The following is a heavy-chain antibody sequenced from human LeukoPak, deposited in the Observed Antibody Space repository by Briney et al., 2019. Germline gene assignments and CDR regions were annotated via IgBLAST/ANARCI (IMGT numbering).Heavy chain of an antibody. CDR3: ARVSDYYDFWSGYYLHNWFDP. J-gene: IGHJ5*02. CDR1: GCTLTELS. V-gene: IGHV1-24*01. D-gene: IGHD3-3*01. CDR2: FDPEDGET. Sequence: ASVKVSCKVSGCTLTELSMHWVRQAPGKGLEWMGGFDPEDGETIYAQKFQGRVTMTEDTSTDTAYMELSSLRSEDTAVYYCARVSDYYDFWSGYYLHNWFDPWGQGTLVTVSS.